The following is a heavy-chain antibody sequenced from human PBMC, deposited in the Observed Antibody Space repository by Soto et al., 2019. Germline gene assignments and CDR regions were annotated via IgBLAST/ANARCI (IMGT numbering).Heavy chain of an antibody. CDR1: GFTFSNAW. CDR3: TTDNGLRPNFDWLLSYYYYGMDV. CDR2: IKSKTDGGTT. V-gene: IGHV3-15*07. Sequence: GGSLRLSCAASGFTFSNAWMNWVRQAPGKGLEWVGRIKSKTDGGTTDYAAPGKGTFTISRDDSKNTLNLQMNSLKTEATAVYYCTTDNGLRPNFDWLLSYYYYGMDVWGQGTTVTVSS. D-gene: IGHD3-9*01. J-gene: IGHJ6*02.